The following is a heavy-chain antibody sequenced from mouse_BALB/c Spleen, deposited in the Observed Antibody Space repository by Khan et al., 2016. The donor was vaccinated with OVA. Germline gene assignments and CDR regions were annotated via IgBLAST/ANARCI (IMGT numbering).Heavy chain of an antibody. CDR1: GYTFINYW. CDR3: TRRGLRWDFDY. CDR2: INPSTGYP. D-gene: IGHD1-1*01. V-gene: IGHV1-7*01. J-gene: IGHJ2*01. Sequence: QVQLKQSGAELAKPGASVKMSCKASGYTFINYWILWVKQRPGQGLEWIGYINPSTGYPEYNQNFKDKATLTASKSSTTTYMQLSILTYENPADSYCTRRGLRWDFDYWGQGTTLTVSS.